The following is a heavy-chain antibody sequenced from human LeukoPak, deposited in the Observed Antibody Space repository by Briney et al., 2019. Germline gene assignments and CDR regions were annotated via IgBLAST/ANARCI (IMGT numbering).Heavy chain of an antibody. D-gene: IGHD2-2*01. J-gene: IGHJ5*02. CDR1: GVSFSHYY. CDR3: ARSKAHLSTSWYGTWFDP. V-gene: IGHV4-34*01. CDR2: VNYYGST. Sequence: SETLSLTCGIFGVSFSHYYWTWIRQSPGEGLEWIGEVNYYGSTKYNPSLKSRVTISVDTSKNQFSLRVNSVTVADMAVYYCARSKAHLSTSWYGTWFDPWGQGTLVTVSS.